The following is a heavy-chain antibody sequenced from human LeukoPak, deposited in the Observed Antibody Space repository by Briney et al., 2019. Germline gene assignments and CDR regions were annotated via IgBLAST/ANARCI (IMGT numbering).Heavy chain of an antibody. CDR3: ARDLDRYGSGSY. CDR2: IYYSGST. CDR1: GGSISSSSYY. D-gene: IGHD3-10*01. J-gene: IGHJ4*02. V-gene: IGHV4-39*07. Sequence: PSETLSLTCTVSGGSISSSSYYWGWIRQPPGKGLEWIGSIYYSGSTYYNPSLKSRVTISVDTSKSQFSLKLSSVTAADTAVYYCARDLDRYGSGSYWGQGTLVTVSS.